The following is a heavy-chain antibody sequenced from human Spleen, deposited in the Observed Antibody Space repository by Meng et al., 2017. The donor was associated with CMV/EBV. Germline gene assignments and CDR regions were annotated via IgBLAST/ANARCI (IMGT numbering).Heavy chain of an antibody. D-gene: IGHD1-1*01. CDR3: AGGRTGINWFDP. Sequence: SLKISCATSGFTFDDSAMHWVRQAPGKGLEWVSGISWNSRSIVYADSVKGRFTISRDNAKNYLYLQMNSLRAEDTAVYYCAGGRTGINWFDPWGQGTLVTVSS. J-gene: IGHJ5*02. CDR1: GFTFDDSA. CDR2: ISWNSRSI. V-gene: IGHV3-9*01.